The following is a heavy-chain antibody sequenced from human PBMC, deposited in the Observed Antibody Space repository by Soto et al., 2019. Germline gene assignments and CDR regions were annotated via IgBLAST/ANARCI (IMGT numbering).Heavy chain of an antibody. CDR2: IYYSGST. CDR1: GGSVSSGSYY. D-gene: IGHD5-18*01. Sequence: QVQLQESGPGLVKPSETLSLTCTVSGGSVSSGSYYWSWIRQPPGKGLEWIGYIYYSGSTNYNPSIKSRVTIEVDTSKNQCSLKLSSVTAADTAVYSCERDTAGLCDYWGQGTLITVSS. CDR3: ERDTAGLCDY. J-gene: IGHJ4*02. V-gene: IGHV4-61*01.